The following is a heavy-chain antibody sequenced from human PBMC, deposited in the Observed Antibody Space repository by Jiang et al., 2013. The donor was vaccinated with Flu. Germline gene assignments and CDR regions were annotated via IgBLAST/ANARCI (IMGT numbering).Heavy chain of an antibody. CDR2: INAGNGNT. CDR1: GYTFTSYA. Sequence: SGAEVKKPGASVKVSCKASGYTFTSYAMHWVRQAPGQRLEWMGWINAGNGNTKYSQKFQGRVTITRDTSASTAYMELSSLRSEDTAVYYCARDRNYDWEFERLRRYYYYYGMDVWGQGTTVTVSS. V-gene: IGHV1-3*01. J-gene: IGHJ6*02. CDR3: ARDRNYDWEFERLRRYYYYYGMDV. D-gene: IGHD3-16*01.